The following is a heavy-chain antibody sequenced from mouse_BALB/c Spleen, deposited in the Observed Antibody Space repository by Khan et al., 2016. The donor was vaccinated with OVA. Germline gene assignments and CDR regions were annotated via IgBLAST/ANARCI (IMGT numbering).Heavy chain of an antibody. V-gene: IGHV9-3-1*01. CDR3: ARVGYNGTMDM. D-gene: IGHD2-14*01. CDR2: INTYTGEP. Sequence: QIQLAQSGPELKKPGETVQISCKASGFTFTNYGMNWVRQAPGKGLKWMGWINTYTGEPTFTDDFKGRFAFSLATSASIAYLQINSLKNEDTATYFCARVGYNGTMDMWGQGTAVTVSS. CDR1: GFTFTNYG. J-gene: IGHJ4*01.